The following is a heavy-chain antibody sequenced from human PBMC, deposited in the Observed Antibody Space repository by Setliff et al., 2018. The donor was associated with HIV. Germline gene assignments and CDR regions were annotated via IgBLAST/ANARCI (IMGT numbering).Heavy chain of an antibody. CDR1: GYTFTAYG. V-gene: IGHV1-18*01. D-gene: IGHD4-17*01. CDR3: ARQPDYGAGDY. CDR2: ISTYSDET. J-gene: IGHJ4*02. Sequence: GASVKVSCKPSGYTFTAYGLSWVRQAPGQGLEWMGWISTYSDETSYAQKLQGRVTMTRDTSTSTVYMELSSLRSEDTAVYYCARQPDYGAGDYWGQGTLVTVSS.